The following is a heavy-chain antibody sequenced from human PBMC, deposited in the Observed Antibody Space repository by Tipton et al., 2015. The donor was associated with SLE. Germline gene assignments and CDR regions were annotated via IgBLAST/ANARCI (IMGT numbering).Heavy chain of an antibody. V-gene: IGHV4-59*02. Sequence: TLSLTCSVSGDSVSPNYWSWIRQPPGKGLEWIGYIYYTGSTIYNPSLKSRVTMSVDTSKDQLSLGLNSVTAADTAVYYCARGGSGGYEGLSDYYGMDVWGQGTTVTVSS. CDR1: GDSVSPNY. CDR2: IYYTGST. J-gene: IGHJ6*02. D-gene: IGHD1-26*01. CDR3: ARGGSGGYEGLSDYYGMDV.